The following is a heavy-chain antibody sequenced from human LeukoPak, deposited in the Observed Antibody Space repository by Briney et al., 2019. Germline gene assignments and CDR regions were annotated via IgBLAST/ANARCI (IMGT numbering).Heavy chain of an antibody. J-gene: IGHJ4*02. D-gene: IGHD1-26*01. Sequence: PGGFLRLSCAASGFTFSSYEMNWVRQAPGRGLEWVSYISSSGSTIYYADSVKGRFTISRDNAKNSLYLQMNSPRAEDTAVYYCARGNVGARDYYFDYWGQGTLVTVSS. V-gene: IGHV3-48*03. CDR3: ARGNVGARDYYFDY. CDR1: GFTFSSYE. CDR2: ISSSGSTI.